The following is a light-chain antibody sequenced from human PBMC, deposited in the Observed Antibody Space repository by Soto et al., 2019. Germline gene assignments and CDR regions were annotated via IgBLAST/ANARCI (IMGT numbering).Light chain of an antibody. CDR1: SSDVGGYNY. V-gene: IGLV2-14*01. J-gene: IGLJ1*01. CDR2: DVS. Sequence: QSALTQPASVSGSPGQSITISCTGTSSDVGGYNYVSWYQQHPGKAPKLMIYDVSNRPSGVSNRFSGSKSGNTASLTISGLRAEDEADYYYCSYTSSSTLIYVFGTGTKLTVL. CDR3: CSYTSSSTLIYV.